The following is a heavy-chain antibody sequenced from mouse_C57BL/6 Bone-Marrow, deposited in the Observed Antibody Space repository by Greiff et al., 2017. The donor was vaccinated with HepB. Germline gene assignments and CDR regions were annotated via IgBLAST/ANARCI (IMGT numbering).Heavy chain of an antibody. J-gene: IGHJ3*01. CDR1: GFSLTSYG. D-gene: IGHD1-1*01. CDR3: ARHDGSSLAWFAY. V-gene: IGHV2-6-1*01. Sequence: VHLVESGPGLVAPSQSLSITCTVSGFSLTSYGVHWVRQPPGKGLEWLVVIWSDGSTTYNSALKSRLSISKDNSKSQVFLKMNSLQTDDTAMYYCARHDGSSLAWFAYWGQGTLVTVSA. CDR2: IWSDGST.